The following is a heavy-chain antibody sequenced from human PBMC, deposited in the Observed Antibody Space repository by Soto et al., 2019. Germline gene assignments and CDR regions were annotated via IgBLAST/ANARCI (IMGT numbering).Heavy chain of an antibody. V-gene: IGHV1-18*01. J-gene: IGHJ3*02. CDR1: GYTFTSYG. D-gene: IGHD3-9*01. CDR2: ISAYNGNT. CDR3: AREGGGYYDILTGYYKYAFDI. Sequence: ASVKVSCKASGYTFTSYGISWVQQAPGQGLEWMGWISAYNGNTNYAQKLQGRVTMTTDTSTSTAYMELRSLRSDDTAVYYCAREGGGYYDILTGYYKYAFDIWGQGTMVTVSS.